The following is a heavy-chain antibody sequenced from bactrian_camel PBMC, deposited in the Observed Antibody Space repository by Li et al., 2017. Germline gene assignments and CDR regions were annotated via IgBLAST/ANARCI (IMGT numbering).Heavy chain of an antibody. J-gene: IGHJ4*01. CDR2: IFSDGARM. CDR3: AEAPYRDGFSTKC. V-gene: IGHV3S6*01. CDR1: GLSFSLHY. D-gene: IGHD4*01. Sequence: QVQLVESGGGLVQPGGSLRLSCAASGLSFSLHYMTWVRQAPGKGLEWVSGIFSDGARMYYADSVKGRFTISPDRVKNTVYLRMTSLTPEDTAMYYCAEAPYRDGFSTKCRGQGTQVTVS.